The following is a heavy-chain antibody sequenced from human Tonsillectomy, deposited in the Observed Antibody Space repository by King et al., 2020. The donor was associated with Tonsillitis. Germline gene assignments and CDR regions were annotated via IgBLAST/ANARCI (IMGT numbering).Heavy chain of an antibody. V-gene: IGHV3-43*01. Sequence: VQLVESGGVVVQPGGSLRLSCAASGFTFDDYTMHWVRQAPGKGLEWVSLISWDGINTYYADSLKGRFTISRDNSKNSLYLQMNSLRTEDTALYFCAKGAYTYGQAPDYWGQGTLVTVSS. CDR3: AKGAYTYGQAPDY. D-gene: IGHD5-18*01. CDR2: ISWDGINT. J-gene: IGHJ4*02. CDR1: GFTFDDYT.